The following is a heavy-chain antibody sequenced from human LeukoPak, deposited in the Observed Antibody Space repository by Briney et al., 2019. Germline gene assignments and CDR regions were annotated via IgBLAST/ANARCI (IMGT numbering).Heavy chain of an antibody. CDR1: GGSISSYY. Sequence: SETLSLTCTVSGGSISSYYWSWIRQPPGKGLEWIGYIYYSGSTNYNPSLKSRVTISVDTSKNQFSLKLSSVTAADTALYYCARASWQLETNWFDPWGQGTLVTVSS. D-gene: IGHD6-6*01. J-gene: IGHJ5*02. CDR2: IYYSGST. CDR3: ARASWQLETNWFDP. V-gene: IGHV4-59*01.